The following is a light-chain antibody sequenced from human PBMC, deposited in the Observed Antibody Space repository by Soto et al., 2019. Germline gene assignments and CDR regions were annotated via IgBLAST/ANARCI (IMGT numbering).Light chain of an antibody. CDR2: GAS. Sequence: EIVLTQSPGTLSLSPGERATLSCRASQSVTNSFLAWYQQKPDQAPRLLIYGASTRASGIPDRISGSGSGTDFTLTISRLEPEDFAVYYCQQYGSSPRTFGQGTKVEIK. CDR3: QQYGSSPRT. V-gene: IGKV3-20*01. CDR1: QSVTNSF. J-gene: IGKJ1*01.